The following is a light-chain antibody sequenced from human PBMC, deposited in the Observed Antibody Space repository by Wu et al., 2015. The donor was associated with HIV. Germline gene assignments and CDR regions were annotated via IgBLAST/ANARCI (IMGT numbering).Light chain of an antibody. CDR3: QQSTRTPT. CDR2: AAS. V-gene: IGKV1-39*01. Sequence: DIQMTQSPSSLSASVGDRVTITCRASQSISSYLNWYQQKPGKAPKLLIYAASSLQSGVPSRFSGSGSGTDFTLTISSLQPEDFATYYCQQSTRTPTFGQGTEGGNQT. J-gene: IGKJ1*01. CDR1: QSISSY.